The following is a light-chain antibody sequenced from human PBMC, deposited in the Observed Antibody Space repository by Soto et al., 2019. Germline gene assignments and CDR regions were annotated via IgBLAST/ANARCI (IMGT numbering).Light chain of an antibody. J-gene: IGLJ2*01. CDR3: CSYAGKYTFL. CDR2: DVT. CDR1: GSDVGGYTY. Sequence: QSALTQPRSVSGSPGQSVTISCTGTGSDVGGYTYVSWYQQNAGKPPKLMIYDVTKRPLGVRDRFSGSKSGNTASLTISGLQAEDESDYYCCSYAGKYTFLFGAGTKLTVL. V-gene: IGLV2-11*01.